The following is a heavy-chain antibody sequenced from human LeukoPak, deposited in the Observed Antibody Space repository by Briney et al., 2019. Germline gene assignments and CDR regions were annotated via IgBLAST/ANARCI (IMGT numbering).Heavy chain of an antibody. J-gene: IGHJ3*01. CDR2: IIPIFGTA. CDR3: ARDARGAAAADDPLDV. D-gene: IGHD6-13*01. V-gene: IGHV1-69*13. CDR1: GGTFSSYA. Sequence: ASVKVSCKASGGTFSSYAISWVRQAPGQGLEWMGGIIPIFGTANYAQKFQGRVTITADESTSTAYMELSSLKSEDTAVYYCARDARGAAAADDPLDVWGQGTTVIVSS.